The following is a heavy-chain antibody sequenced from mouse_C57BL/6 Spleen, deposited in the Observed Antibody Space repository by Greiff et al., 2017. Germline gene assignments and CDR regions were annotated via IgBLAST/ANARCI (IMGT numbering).Heavy chain of an antibody. CDR1: GFSLTSYG. J-gene: IGHJ3*01. CDR2: IWGVGST. CDR3: ASEGGGNYPFAY. V-gene: IGHV2-6*01. D-gene: IGHD2-1*01. Sequence: VKLEGSGPGLVAPSQSLSITCTVSGFSLTSYGVDWVRQSPGKGLEWLGVIWGVGSTNYNSALKSRLSISKDNSKSQVFLKMNSLQTDDTAMYYCASEGGGNYPFAYWGQGTLVTVSA.